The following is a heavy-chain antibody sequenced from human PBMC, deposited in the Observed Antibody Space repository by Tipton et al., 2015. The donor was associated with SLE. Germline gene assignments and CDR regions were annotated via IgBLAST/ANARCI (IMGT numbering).Heavy chain of an antibody. D-gene: IGHD3-10*01. CDR3: ARIHYYGSGSRDY. Sequence: SLRLSCAASGFTFNRYWMHWVRQAPGKRLMWVSRIDSDGTITNYADTVKGRFTISRDNAKDTLYLQMNSLRAEDTAVYYCARIHYYGSGSRDYWGQGTLVTVSS. J-gene: IGHJ4*02. CDR1: GFTFNRYW. CDR2: IDSDGTIT. V-gene: IGHV3-74*01.